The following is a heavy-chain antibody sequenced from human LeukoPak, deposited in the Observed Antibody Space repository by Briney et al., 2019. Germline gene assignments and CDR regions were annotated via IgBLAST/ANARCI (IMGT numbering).Heavy chain of an antibody. Sequence: PGGSLRLSCAAPGFTFSSYAMSWVRQAPGKGLEWVPAISGSGGSTYYADSVKGRFTISRDNSKNTLYLQMNSLRAEDTAVYSCAKGGQEGFDYWGPGTLVTVSS. CDR1: GFTFSSYA. D-gene: IGHD3-16*01. CDR3: AKGGQEGFDY. J-gene: IGHJ4*02. CDR2: ISGSGGST. V-gene: IGHV3-23*01.